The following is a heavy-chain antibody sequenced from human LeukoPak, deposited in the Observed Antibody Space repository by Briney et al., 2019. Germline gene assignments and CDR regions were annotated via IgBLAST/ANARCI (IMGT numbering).Heavy chain of an antibody. CDR3: ARALVGMVYAPLGY. V-gene: IGHV1-8*03. CDR1: GYTFTSYD. CDR2: MNPNSGNT. Sequence: ASVKVSCKASGYTFTSYDINWVRQATGQGLEWMGWMNPNSGNTGYAQKFQGRVTITRNTSISTAYMELSSLRSEDTAAYYCARALVGMVYAPLGYWGQGTLVTVSS. J-gene: IGHJ4*02. D-gene: IGHD2-8*01.